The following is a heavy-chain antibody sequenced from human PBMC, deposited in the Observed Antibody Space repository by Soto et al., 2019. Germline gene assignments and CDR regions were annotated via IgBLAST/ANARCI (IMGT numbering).Heavy chain of an antibody. J-gene: IGHJ6*02. D-gene: IGHD6-19*01. CDR1: GGTFSSYA. Sequence: QVQLVQSGAEVKKPGSSVKVSCKASGGTFSSYAISWVRQAPGQGLEWMGGIIPIFGTANYAQKFQGRVTITADESTSTAYMELSSLRSEDTAVYYCARGGRSGWYVHYYYGMDVWGQGTTVTVSS. CDR3: ARGGRSGWYVHYYYGMDV. CDR2: IIPIFGTA. V-gene: IGHV1-69*01.